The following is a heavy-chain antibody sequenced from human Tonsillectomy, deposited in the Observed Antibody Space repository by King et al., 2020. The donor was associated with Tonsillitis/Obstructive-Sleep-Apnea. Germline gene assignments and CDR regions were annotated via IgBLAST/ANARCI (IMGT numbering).Heavy chain of an antibody. J-gene: IGHJ4*02. CDR3: ARQIRYGSGNGLIDY. V-gene: IGHV4-39*01. CDR2: IYYSGST. D-gene: IGHD3-10*01. Sequence: PLQESGPGLVKPSENLSLTCTVSGGSISGSNFYWGWIRQPPGKGLEWIGSIYYSGSTFYNPSLKSRVTISVDTSKKQFSLKMSSVTAADTAVYYCARQIRYGSGNGLIDYWGQGTLVTVSS. CDR1: GGSISGSNFY.